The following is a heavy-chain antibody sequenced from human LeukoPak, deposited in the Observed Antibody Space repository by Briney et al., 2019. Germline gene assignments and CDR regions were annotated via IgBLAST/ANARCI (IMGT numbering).Heavy chain of an antibody. CDR3: ARGPRYIVLMVYDRGYYFDY. D-gene: IGHD2-8*01. CDR2: INHSGST. J-gene: IGHJ4*02. CDR1: GGSFSGYY. Sequence: SETLSLTCAVYGGSFSGYYWSWIRRPPGKGLEWIGEINHSGSTNYNPSLKSRVTISVDTSKNQFSLKLSSVIAADTAVYYCARGPRYIVLMVYDRGYYFDYWGQGTLVTVSS. V-gene: IGHV4-34*01.